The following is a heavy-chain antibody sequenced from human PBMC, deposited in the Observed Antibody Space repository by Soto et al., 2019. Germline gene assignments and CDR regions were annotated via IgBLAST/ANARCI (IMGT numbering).Heavy chain of an antibody. V-gene: IGHV3-48*01. D-gene: IGHD3-10*01. CDR2: INSRSDSI. J-gene: IGHJ4*02. Sequence: GGSLRLSCAASGFSFSTYDMNWVRQAPGKGLEWISYINSRSDSIDYADSVKVRFTITRDNAENSVYLQMNSLRVEDTGVYYCARDAPLSPGTWLNLDYWSQGTLVTVSS. CDR1: GFSFSTYD. CDR3: ARDAPLSPGTWLNLDY.